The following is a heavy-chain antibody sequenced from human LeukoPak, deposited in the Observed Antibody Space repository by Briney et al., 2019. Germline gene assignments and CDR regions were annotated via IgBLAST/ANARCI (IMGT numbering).Heavy chain of an antibody. Sequence: GGSLRLSCAASGFTFSAYNMNWVRQAPGKGLEWVSYISSSSNTIYYADSVKGRFTISRDNAKNSLYLQMNSLRAEDTAVYYCARENYYDRTDYWGQGTLVTVSS. V-gene: IGHV3-48*01. CDR3: ARENYYDRTDY. J-gene: IGHJ4*02. D-gene: IGHD3-22*01. CDR2: ISSSSNTI. CDR1: GFTFSAYN.